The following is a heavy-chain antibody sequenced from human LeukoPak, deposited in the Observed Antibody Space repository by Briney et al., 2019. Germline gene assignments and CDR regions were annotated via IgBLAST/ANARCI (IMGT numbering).Heavy chain of an antibody. CDR1: GFTFSSYA. J-gene: IGHJ3*02. D-gene: IGHD5-18*01. V-gene: IGHV3-23*01. Sequence: PGGSLRLSCAASGFTFSSYAMSWVRQAPGKGLEWVSAMSAGAGSTSYADSVKGRFTISRDNSKNTLYLQMNSLRAEDTAVYYCAKDHSYDAFGIWGQGTMVTVSS. CDR2: MSAGAGST. CDR3: AKDHSYDAFGI.